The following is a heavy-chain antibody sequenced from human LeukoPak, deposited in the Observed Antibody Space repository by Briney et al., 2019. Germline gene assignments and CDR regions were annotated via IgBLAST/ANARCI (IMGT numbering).Heavy chain of an antibody. J-gene: IGHJ5*02. Sequence: SQTLSLTCTVSGGSISSGGYYWSWIRQHPGKGLEWIGYIYYSGSTYYNPPLKSRVTISVDTSKNQFSLKLSSVTAADTAVYYCARGSAPQGFDPWGQGTLVTVSS. CDR2: IYYSGST. V-gene: IGHV4-31*03. CDR1: GGSISSGGYY. CDR3: ARGSAPQGFDP.